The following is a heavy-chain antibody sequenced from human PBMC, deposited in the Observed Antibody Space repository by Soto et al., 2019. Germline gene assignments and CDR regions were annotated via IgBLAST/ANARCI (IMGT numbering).Heavy chain of an antibody. CDR1: GFTFSSYA. J-gene: IGHJ4*02. CDR2: ISGSGGST. Sequence: GESLRLSCAASGFTFSSYAMSWVRQAPGKGLEWVSAISGSGGSTYYADSVKGRFTISRDNSKNTLYLQMNSLRAEDTAVYYCARTMTTVVTTFDYWGQGTLVTVSS. D-gene: IGHD4-17*01. V-gene: IGHV3-23*01. CDR3: ARTMTTVVTTFDY.